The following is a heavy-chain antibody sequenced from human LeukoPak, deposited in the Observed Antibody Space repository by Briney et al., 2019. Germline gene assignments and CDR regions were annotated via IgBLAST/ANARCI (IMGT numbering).Heavy chain of an antibody. CDR2: IYYSGST. V-gene: IGHV4-30-4*08. Sequence: PSETLPLTCTVSGGSISSGDYYWSWIRQPPGKGLEWIGYIYYSGSTYYNPSLKSRVTISVDTSKNQFSLKLSSVTAADTAVYYCARGLGDDAFDIWGQGTMVTVSS. D-gene: IGHD3-16*01. CDR3: ARGLGDDAFDI. CDR1: GGSISSGDYY. J-gene: IGHJ3*02.